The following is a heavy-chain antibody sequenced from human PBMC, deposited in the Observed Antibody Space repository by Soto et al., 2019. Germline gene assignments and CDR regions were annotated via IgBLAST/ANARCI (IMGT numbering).Heavy chain of an antibody. Sequence: QVQLQESGPGLVKPSQTLSLTCTGSGGSISSGDYYWGWIRKPPGKGLGWIAYIYYSRSTYYNPSIKSRVTISIEPSKTPSPLKRSCVTATDTAVYYCARVEGYASSGDLDYWGQGPLVTVSA. V-gene: IGHV4-30-4*01. CDR2: IYYSRST. CDR1: GGSISSGDYY. D-gene: IGHD3-22*01. CDR3: ARVEGYASSGDLDY. J-gene: IGHJ4*02.